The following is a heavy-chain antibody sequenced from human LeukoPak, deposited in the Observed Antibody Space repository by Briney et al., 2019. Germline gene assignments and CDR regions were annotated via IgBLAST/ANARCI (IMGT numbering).Heavy chain of an antibody. Sequence: GASVKVSCKASGGTFSSYAISWVRQAPGQGLEWMGGIIPIFGTANYAQKFQGRVTITADESTSTAYMELSSLRSEDMAVYYCARGHYGDYDRPFDYWGQGTLVTVSS. CDR3: ARGHYGDYDRPFDY. CDR2: IIPIFGTA. V-gene: IGHV1-69*13. D-gene: IGHD4-17*01. CDR1: GGTFSSYA. J-gene: IGHJ4*02.